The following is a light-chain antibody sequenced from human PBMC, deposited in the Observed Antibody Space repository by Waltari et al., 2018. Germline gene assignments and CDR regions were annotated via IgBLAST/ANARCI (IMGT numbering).Light chain of an antibody. CDR2: DAS. CDR1: QSVSSH. Sequence: EIVLTQSPATLSLSPGERATLSCRASQSVSSHLAWYQQKPGQAPRLLIYDASNRATGIPARFSGSGSGTDFTLTISSLEPEDFAVYYCQQRSNWPRMYTFGQGTKLKIK. J-gene: IGKJ2*01. CDR3: QQRSNWPRMYT. V-gene: IGKV3-11*01.